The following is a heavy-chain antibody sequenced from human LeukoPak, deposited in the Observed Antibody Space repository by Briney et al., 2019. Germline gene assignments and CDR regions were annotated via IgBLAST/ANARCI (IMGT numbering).Heavy chain of an antibody. V-gene: IGHV3-21*01. CDR3: ARESRRYAFDI. CDR2: ISSSSSYI. Sequence: GGSLRLSCAASGFTFSSYSMDWVRQAPGKGLEWVSSISSSSSYIYYADSVKGRFTISRDNAKNSLYLQMNSLRAEDTAVYYCARESRRYAFDIWGQGTVVTVPS. CDR1: GFTFSSYS. J-gene: IGHJ3*02.